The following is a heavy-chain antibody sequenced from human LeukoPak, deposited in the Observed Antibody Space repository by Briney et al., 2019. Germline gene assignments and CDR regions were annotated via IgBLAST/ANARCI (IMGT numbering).Heavy chain of an antibody. CDR1: GGSISSYY. D-gene: IGHD3-3*01. Sequence: PSETLSLTCTVSGGSISSYYWSWIRQPPGKGLEGIGYIYYSGSTNYNPSLKSRVTISVDTSKNQFSLKLSSVTAAGTAVYYCASANYDFWSGYWGTLDYYFVYGGQGTLVTVSS. CDR2: IYYSGST. J-gene: IGHJ4*02. CDR3: ASANYDFWSGYWGTLDYYFVY. V-gene: IGHV4-59*01.